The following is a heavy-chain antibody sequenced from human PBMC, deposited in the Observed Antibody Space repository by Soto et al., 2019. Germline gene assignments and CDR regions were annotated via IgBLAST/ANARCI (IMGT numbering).Heavy chain of an antibody. CDR2: IKSFNGDT. D-gene: IGHD3-9*01. CDR3: ARVVSPYYDVLTGNWFDP. Sequence: QVQLVQSGAEVKEPGASVKVSCKASGYTFTGYYMHWARQAPGQGLEWMGWIKSFNGDTNYAQKFKGRVTLTRDTYISTAYMELSRLTSDDTAVYYCARVVSPYYDVLTGNWFDPWGQGTLVTVSS. CDR1: GYTFTGYY. J-gene: IGHJ5*02. V-gene: IGHV1-2*02.